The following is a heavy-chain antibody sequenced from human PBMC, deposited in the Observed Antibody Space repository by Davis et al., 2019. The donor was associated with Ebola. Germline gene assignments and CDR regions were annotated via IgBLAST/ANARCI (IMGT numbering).Heavy chain of an antibody. CDR2: IIPIFGTA. CDR3: ARMRGYCSSTSCQIIVDAYYYYGMDV. V-gene: IGHV1-69*13. CDR1: GGTFSSYA. J-gene: IGHJ6*02. D-gene: IGHD2-2*01. Sequence: SVKVSCKASGGTFSSYAISWVRQAPGQGLEWMGGIIPIFGTANYAQKFQGRVTITADESTSTAYMELRSLRSDDTAVYYCARMRGYCSSTSCQIIVDAYYYYGMDVWGQGTTVTVSS.